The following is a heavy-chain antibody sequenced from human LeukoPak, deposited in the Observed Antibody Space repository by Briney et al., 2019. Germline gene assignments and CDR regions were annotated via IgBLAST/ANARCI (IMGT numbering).Heavy chain of an antibody. CDR2: ISRSGSTK. V-gene: IGHV3-11*01. D-gene: IGHD1-7*01. CDR1: GFTFSDYN. J-gene: IGHJ4*02. CDR3: ARAHNWKYGSFDF. Sequence: PGGSLRLSCAASGFTFSDYNMRWIRQAPGKGLEWVSSISRSGSTKYYADSVKGRFTISRDNAKNSLFLQMNSLRAEDTAVYYCARAHNWKYGSFDFWGQGTLVTVSS.